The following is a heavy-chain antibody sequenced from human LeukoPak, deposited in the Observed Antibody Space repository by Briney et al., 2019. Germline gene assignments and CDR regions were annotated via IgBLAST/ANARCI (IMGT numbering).Heavy chain of an antibody. D-gene: IGHD5-12*01. J-gene: IGHJ4*02. Sequence: SETLSLTCTVSGDSISSGNYWGWIRHPPGKGLEWIGEINHSGSTNYNPSLKSRVTISVDTSKNQFSLKLSSVTAADTAVYYCARARGGVAIDFWGQGTRVTVS. CDR3: ARARGGVAIDF. V-gene: IGHV4-38-2*02. CDR1: GDSISSGNY. CDR2: INHSGST.